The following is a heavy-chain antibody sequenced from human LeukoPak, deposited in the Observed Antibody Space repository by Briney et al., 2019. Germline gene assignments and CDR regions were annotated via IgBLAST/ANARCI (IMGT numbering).Heavy chain of an antibody. V-gene: IGHV1-2*02. D-gene: IGHD2-2*01. J-gene: IGHJ4*02. CDR1: GYTFTYYN. CDR2: ITHYGGGT. CDR3: ARDGACSSASCQNFGY. Sequence: ASVKLSCTASGYTFTYYNMHWVRHTPRHGLEWMGCITHYGGGTIYAQKFQGRVPMTRDPSISTAYLEVSRLTSDGTAVYYCARDGACSSASCQNFGYWGRGTLVTVS.